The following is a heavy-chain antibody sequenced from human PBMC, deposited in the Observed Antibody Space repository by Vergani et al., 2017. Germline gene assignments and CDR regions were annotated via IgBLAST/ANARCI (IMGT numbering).Heavy chain of an antibody. Sequence: EVQLVESGGGLVKPGGSLRLSCAASGFTFSNAWMSWVRQAPGKGLEWVGRIKSKTDGGTTDYAAPVKGRFTISRDDSKNTLYLQMNSLKTEDTAVYYCTTDRYDFWSGYYTDYYYYGMDVWGQGP. J-gene: IGHJ6*02. V-gene: IGHV3-15*01. CDR1: GFTFSNAW. CDR2: IKSKTDGGTT. D-gene: IGHD3-3*01. CDR3: TTDRYDFWSGYYTDYYYYGMDV.